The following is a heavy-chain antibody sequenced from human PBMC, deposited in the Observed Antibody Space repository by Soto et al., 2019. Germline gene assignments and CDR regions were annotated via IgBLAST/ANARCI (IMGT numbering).Heavy chain of an antibody. CDR1: GFTFSNYG. D-gene: IGHD3-22*01. CDR2: VVYDGSKK. V-gene: IGHV3-33*08. J-gene: IGHJ4*02. Sequence: QVQLVESGGGVAQPGRSLRLSCAASGFTFSNYGMDWVRQAPGKGLEWVAAVVYDGSKKYYADSVKGRFIVSRDNYKNTLFLEMNALRAEDTAVYYCARDRGYRRYFDSSGFWADSWGQGTLVTVSS. CDR3: ARDRGYRRYFDSSGFWADS.